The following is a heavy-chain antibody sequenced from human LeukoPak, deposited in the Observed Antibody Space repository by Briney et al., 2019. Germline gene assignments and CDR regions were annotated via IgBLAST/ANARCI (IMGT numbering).Heavy chain of an antibody. V-gene: IGHV3-23*01. Sequence: GGSLRLSCAASGFTFSSYAMSWVRQAPGKGLGWVSAISGSGGSTYYADSVKGRFTISRDNSKNTLYLQMNSLRAEDTAVYYCAKDFLFNYYDSSGYYFDYWGQGTLVTVSS. CDR2: ISGSGGST. J-gene: IGHJ4*02. CDR3: AKDFLFNYYDSSGYYFDY. CDR1: GFTFSSYA. D-gene: IGHD3-22*01.